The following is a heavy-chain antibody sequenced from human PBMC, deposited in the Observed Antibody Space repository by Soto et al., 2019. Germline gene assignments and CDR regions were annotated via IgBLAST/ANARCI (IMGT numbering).Heavy chain of an antibody. J-gene: IGHJ3*02. Sequence: AGGSLRLSCAASGFTFDDYAMHWVRQAPGKGLEWVSGISWNSGSIGYADSAKGRFTISRDNAKNSLYLQMNSLRAEDTALYYCAKEDQLPWAFDIWGQGTMVTVSS. D-gene: IGHD2-2*01. CDR2: ISWNSGSI. CDR3: AKEDQLPWAFDI. CDR1: GFTFDDYA. V-gene: IGHV3-9*01.